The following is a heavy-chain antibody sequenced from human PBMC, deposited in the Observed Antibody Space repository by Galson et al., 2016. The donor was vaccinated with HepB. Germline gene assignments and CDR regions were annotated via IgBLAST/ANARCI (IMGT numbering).Heavy chain of an antibody. J-gene: IGHJ6*02. CDR2: LNRDGSST. CDR3: ARGMGDRYAMDV. V-gene: IGHV3-74*01. CDR1: GFTFSGHW. Sequence: SLRLSCVASGFTFSGHWMHWVRQAPGKGLEWVSRLNRDGSSTDYADSVKGRFTISRDNAKNTVYVQMNSLRAEDTALYYCARGMGDRYAMDVWGQGTTVTVSS. D-gene: IGHD3-16*01.